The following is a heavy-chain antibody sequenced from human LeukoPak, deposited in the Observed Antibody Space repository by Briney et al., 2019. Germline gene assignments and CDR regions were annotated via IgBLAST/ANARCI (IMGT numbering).Heavy chain of an antibody. CDR1: GGSFSGYY. J-gene: IGHJ4*02. D-gene: IGHD3-3*01. Sequence: SETLPLTCAVYGGSFSGYYWSWIRQPPGKGLEWIGEINHSGSTNYNPSLKSRVTISVDTSKNQFSLKLSSVTAADTAVYYCARGGGYYTGSFDYWGQGTLVTVSS. CDR3: ARGGGYYTGSFDY. V-gene: IGHV4-34*01. CDR2: INHSGST.